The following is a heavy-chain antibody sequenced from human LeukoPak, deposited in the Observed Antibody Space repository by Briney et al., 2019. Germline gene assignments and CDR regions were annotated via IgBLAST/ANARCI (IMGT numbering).Heavy chain of an antibody. J-gene: IGHJ4*02. Sequence: GSSVKVSCKASGGTFSSYAISWVRQAPGQGLEWMGGITPIFGTANYAQKFQGRVTITTDESTSTAYMELSSLRSEDTAVYYCARVRRGSSWLFDYWGQGTLVTVSS. CDR1: GGTFSSYA. CDR2: ITPIFGTA. CDR3: ARVRRGSSWLFDY. V-gene: IGHV1-69*05. D-gene: IGHD6-13*01.